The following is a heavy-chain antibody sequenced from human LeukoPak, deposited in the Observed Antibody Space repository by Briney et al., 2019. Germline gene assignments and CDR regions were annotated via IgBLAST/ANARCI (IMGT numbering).Heavy chain of an antibody. CDR2: ITGAGDTT. J-gene: IGHJ4*02. V-gene: IGHV3-23*01. D-gene: IGHD3-3*01. Sequence: GGSLRLSCSASGFTFKTYAMHWVRQDPGRGLEWVSSITGAGDTTFYPESVKGRFTISRDNSKNTLYLQMNSLRVEDTALYFCVRDRNYYEALQRSYWGQGTLVTVSS. CDR3: VRDRNYYEALQRSY. CDR1: GFTFKTYA.